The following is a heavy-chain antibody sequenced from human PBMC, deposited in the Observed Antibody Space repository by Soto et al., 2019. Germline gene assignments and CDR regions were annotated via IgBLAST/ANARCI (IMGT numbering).Heavy chain of an antibody. Sequence: QVQLVQSGAEVRKPRSSVRVSCKSSGGIFRSNAISWVRQAPGQGLVWMGAIIPQFPTPYYAQKFQGRVTITADESTSIAYMALNSLRSDDTAVYFCARDAADTPMVYWGQGTLLTVSS. CDR2: IIPQFPTP. CDR1: GGIFRSNA. CDR3: ARDAADTPMVY. V-gene: IGHV1-69*01. D-gene: IGHD5-18*01. J-gene: IGHJ4*02.